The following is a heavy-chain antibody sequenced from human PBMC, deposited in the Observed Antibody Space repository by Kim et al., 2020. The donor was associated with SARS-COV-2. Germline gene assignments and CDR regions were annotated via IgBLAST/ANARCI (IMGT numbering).Heavy chain of an antibody. V-gene: IGHV3-9*01. CDR3: ASIAVAGTFFYYYGFDV. D-gene: IGHD6-19*01. CDR1: GFTFDDYA. Sequence: GGSLRLSCAASGFTFDDYAMHWVRQAPGKGLEWVSGISWNSGSIGYADSVKGRFTISRDNAKNSLYLQMNSLRAEDTALYYCASIAVAGTFFYYYGFDV. J-gene: IGHJ6*01. CDR2: ISWNSGSI.